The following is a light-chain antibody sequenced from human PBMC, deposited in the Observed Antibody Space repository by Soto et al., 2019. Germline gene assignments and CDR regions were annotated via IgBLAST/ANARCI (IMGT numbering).Light chain of an antibody. CDR2: GAS. V-gene: IGKV3-20*01. Sequence: EIVLTQSPGTLSLSPGERATLSCRASQSVSSRNLAWYRQKPGQAPSLLIYGASNRATGIPDRFSDSGSGTDFTLTISRLEPEDFAVYYCLRYGDSPPAYTFGQGTKLEIK. CDR3: LRYGDSPPAYT. J-gene: IGKJ2*01. CDR1: QSVSSRN.